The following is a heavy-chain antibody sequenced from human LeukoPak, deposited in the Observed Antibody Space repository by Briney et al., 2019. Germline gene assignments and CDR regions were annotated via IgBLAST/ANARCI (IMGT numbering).Heavy chain of an antibody. Sequence: GRSLRLSCAASGFALSGYSISWVRQAPGKGLECVAYIKQDVNERYHVDSVKGRFTISIDNTKSSLYLQMNSLRVEDTALYYCARSGSGYDYWGQGALVTVSS. J-gene: IGHJ4*02. CDR3: ARSGSGYDY. V-gene: IGHV3-7*01. CDR2: IKQDVNER. CDR1: GFALSGYS. D-gene: IGHD3-10*01.